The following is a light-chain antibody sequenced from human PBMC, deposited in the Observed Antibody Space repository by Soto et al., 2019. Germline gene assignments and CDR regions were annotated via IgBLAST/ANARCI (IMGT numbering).Light chain of an antibody. CDR2: SAS. CDR3: LQHADYPFT. Sequence: DIQMTQTPSSLSASVGDRVTITCRASQDIRHALGWYQQKPGKVPKRLIYSASSLQNGVPSRFSGSGSETVFTLTFSRLQPDDFATCVGLQHADYPFTFGQGNRLEI. J-gene: IGKJ2*01. V-gene: IGKV1-17*01. CDR1: QDIRHA.